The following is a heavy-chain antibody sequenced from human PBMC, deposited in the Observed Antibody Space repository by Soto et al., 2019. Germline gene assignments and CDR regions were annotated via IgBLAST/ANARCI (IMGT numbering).Heavy chain of an antibody. V-gene: IGHV5-51*01. CDR2: IYPGDSDT. CDR1: GYSFTSYW. D-gene: IGHD6-13*01. Sequence: GESLKISCKGSGYSFTSYWIGWVRQMPGKGLEWMGIIYPGDSDTRYSPSFQGQVTISADKSISTAYLQWSSLKASDTAMYYCASSIAAAGNNYYYYGMDVWGQGTTVTVSS. CDR3: ASSIAAAGNNYYYYGMDV. J-gene: IGHJ6*02.